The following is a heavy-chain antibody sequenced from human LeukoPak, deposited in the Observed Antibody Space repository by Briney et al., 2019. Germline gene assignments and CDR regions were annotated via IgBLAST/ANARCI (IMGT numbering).Heavy chain of an antibody. CDR3: ARYGGGGGYFDY. CDR1: GGSFSGYY. D-gene: IGHD2-21*01. J-gene: IGHJ4*02. V-gene: IGHV4-34*01. CDR2: INHSGST. Sequence: SETLSLTCAVYGGSFSGYYWSWIRQPPGKGLEWIGEINHSGSTNYNPSLKSRVTISVDTSKNQSSLKLSSVTAADTAVYYCARYGGGGGYFDYWGQGTLVTVSS.